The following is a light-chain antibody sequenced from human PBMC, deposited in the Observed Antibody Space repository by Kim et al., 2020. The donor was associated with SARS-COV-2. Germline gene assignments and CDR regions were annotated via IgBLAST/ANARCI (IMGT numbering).Light chain of an antibody. CDR2: GAS. Sequence: PGERATLPWRARQGCRSKLVRLEQETAGPAPRLLIDGASSRASGIPGRFGGSGSGKDFTLTISRLEDEDVAEYYCQQNSSSRTFGQGTKVDIK. V-gene: IGKV3-20*01. CDR1: QGCRSKL. CDR3: QQNSSSRT. J-gene: IGKJ1*01.